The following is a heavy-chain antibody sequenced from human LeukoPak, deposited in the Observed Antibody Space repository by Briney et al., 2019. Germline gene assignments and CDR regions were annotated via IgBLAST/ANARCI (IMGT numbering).Heavy chain of an antibody. CDR2: IYYSGST. D-gene: IGHD6-19*01. Sequence: PSETLSLTCTVSGGSISSHYWSWIRQPPGKGLEWIGYIYYSGSTNYNPSLKSRVTISVDTSKNQFSLKLSSVTAADTAVYYCARTRGAVAGWFDPWGQGTLVTVSS. J-gene: IGHJ5*02. CDR1: GGSISSHY. V-gene: IGHV4-59*11. CDR3: ARTRGAVAGWFDP.